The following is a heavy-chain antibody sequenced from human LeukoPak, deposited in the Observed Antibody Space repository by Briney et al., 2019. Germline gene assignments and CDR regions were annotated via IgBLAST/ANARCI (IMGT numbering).Heavy chain of an antibody. V-gene: IGHV3-30*04. CDR3: ARDSWALDY. Sequence: GGSLRLSCVASGSTFSSYTMHWVRQAPGKGLEWVAVTSYAVGNNYYADSVKGRFTISRDNSKNTLYLQMNNLRDEDTGSYYCARDSWALDYWGQGTLVTVSS. CDR1: GSTFSSYT. CDR2: TSYAVGNN. J-gene: IGHJ4*02. D-gene: IGHD1-26*01.